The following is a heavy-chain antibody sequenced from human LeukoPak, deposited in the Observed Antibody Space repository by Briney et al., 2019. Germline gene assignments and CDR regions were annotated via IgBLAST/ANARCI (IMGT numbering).Heavy chain of an antibody. V-gene: IGHV4-59*01. D-gene: IGHD1-14*01. Sequence: SETLSLTCTVSGGSIRRYYWSWIRQPPGKGLEWSGDIYYSGSTNYNPSLKSRVTISVDTSKNQFSLKLTSVTAADTAVYYCARGPHRGTSYELDYWGQGTLVTVSS. CDR3: ARGPHRGTSYELDY. CDR1: GGSIRRYY. J-gene: IGHJ4*02. CDR2: IYYSGST.